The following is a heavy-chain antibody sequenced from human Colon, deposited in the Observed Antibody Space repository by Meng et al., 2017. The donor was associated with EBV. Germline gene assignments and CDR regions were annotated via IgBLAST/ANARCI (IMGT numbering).Heavy chain of an antibody. CDR2: IYHSGST. V-gene: IGHV4-4*02. Sequence: QVQVQESGPGLVKPSETPSLTRVVSGASISSGNWWNWVRQPPGKGLEWIGDIYHSGSTNYNPSLKSRVTISVDKSKNQFSLKLSSVTAADTAMYYCARGGGCSSSSCDLDYWGQGVLVTVSS. CDR1: GASISSGNW. CDR3: ARGGGCSSSSCDLDY. D-gene: IGHD2-2*01. J-gene: IGHJ4*02.